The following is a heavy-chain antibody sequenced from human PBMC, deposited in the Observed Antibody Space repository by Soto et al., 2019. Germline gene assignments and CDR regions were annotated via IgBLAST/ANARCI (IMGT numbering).Heavy chain of an antibody. D-gene: IGHD6-19*01. Sequence: QMHLVQSGPEVKRPGTSLKVSCKASGFTFSSSAVQWVRQARGQPLEWIGWIVLGNGNTNYAQKFQQRVTITRDMSTSTAYMEVRSLTYEDTAVYYCATRIGNIGWYWLYTWGQGTLVTVSS. CDR1: GFTFSSSA. J-gene: IGHJ5*02. V-gene: IGHV1-58*01. CDR2: IVLGNGNT. CDR3: ATRIGNIGWYWLYT.